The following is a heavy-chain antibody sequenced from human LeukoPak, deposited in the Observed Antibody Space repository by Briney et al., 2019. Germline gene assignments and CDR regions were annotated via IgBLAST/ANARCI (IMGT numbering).Heavy chain of an antibody. Sequence: SQTLSLTCTVSGGSISSGGYYWSWIRQPAGKGLEWIGRIYTSGSTNYNPSLKTRVTISVDTSKNQFSLRLSSVTAADTAVYYCARAPGGRRAYYMDVWGKGTTVTISS. CDR1: GGSISSGGYY. D-gene: IGHD3-16*01. V-gene: IGHV4-61*02. J-gene: IGHJ6*03. CDR2: IYTSGST. CDR3: ARAPGGRRAYYMDV.